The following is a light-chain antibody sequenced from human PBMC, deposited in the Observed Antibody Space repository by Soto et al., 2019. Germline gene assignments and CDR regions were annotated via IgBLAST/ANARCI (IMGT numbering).Light chain of an antibody. J-gene: IGLJ1*01. V-gene: IGLV2-8*01. CDR3: SSYSRSINYV. Sequence: QSALTQPPSASGSPGQSVTISCTGTNNDIGGSTYVSWYQQLPGKAPKLMIYEVNKRPSGIPDRFSGSKSGNTASLTVSGLQPEDEAEYFCSSYSRSINYVFGTGTKVTVL. CDR1: NNDIGGSTY. CDR2: EVN.